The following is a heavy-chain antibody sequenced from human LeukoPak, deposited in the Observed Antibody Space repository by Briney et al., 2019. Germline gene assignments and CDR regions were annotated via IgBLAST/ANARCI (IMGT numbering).Heavy chain of an antibody. V-gene: IGHV3-7*01. D-gene: IGHD5-12*01. CDR3: ARWGTSIVATINDY. J-gene: IGHJ4*02. CDR1: GFTFRNYW. Sequence: GGSLRLSCAASGFTFRNYWMGWVRQAPGKGLEWVANTKPDGSAEYYADSVRGRFTISRDNAKNSLYLQMNSLRAEDTAVYYCARWGTSIVATINDYWGQGTLVTVSS. CDR2: TKPDGSAE.